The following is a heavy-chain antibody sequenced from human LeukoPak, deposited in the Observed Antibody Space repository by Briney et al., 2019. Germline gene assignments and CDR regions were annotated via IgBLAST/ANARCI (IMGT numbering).Heavy chain of an antibody. D-gene: IGHD6-13*01. Sequence: GASVKVSCKASGYTFTGHYLHWVRQAPGQGLEWMEWINPSSGGAKYAQNLQSRVIITTGTSISTAYMELSSLRSDDTAVYYCARSSPPTYYHFYYYMDVWGKGSTVTVSS. V-gene: IGHV1-2*02. CDR2: INPSSGGA. J-gene: IGHJ6*03. CDR1: GYTFTGHY. CDR3: ARSSPPTYYHFYYYMDV.